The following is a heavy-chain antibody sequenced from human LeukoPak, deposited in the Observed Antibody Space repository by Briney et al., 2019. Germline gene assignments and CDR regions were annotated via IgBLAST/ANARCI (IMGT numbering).Heavy chain of an antibody. V-gene: IGHV1-18*01. CDR1: GYTFTSYG. CDR3: ASWVNSGSYFDAFDI. D-gene: IGHD1-26*01. J-gene: IGHJ3*02. Sequence: SVKVSCKASGYTFTSYGISWVRQAPGQGLEWMGWISAYNGNTNYAQKLQGGVTMTTDTSTSTAYMELRSLRSDDTAVYYCASWVNSGSYFDAFDIWGQGTMVTVSS. CDR2: ISAYNGNT.